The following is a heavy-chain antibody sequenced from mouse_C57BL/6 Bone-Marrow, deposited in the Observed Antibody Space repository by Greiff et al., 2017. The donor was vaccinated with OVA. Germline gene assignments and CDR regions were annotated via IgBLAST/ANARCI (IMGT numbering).Heavy chain of an antibody. Sequence: VQLQQSGPELVKPGASVKLSCKASGYTFTSYDINWVKQRPGQGLEWIGWIYPRDGSTKYYEKFKGKATLTVDTSSSTAYMELHSLTSEDSAVYFCARGNYYGRRYAMDYWGQGTSVTVSS. CDR1: GYTFTSYD. J-gene: IGHJ4*01. D-gene: IGHD1-1*01. V-gene: IGHV1-85*01. CDR3: ARGNYYGRRYAMDY. CDR2: IYPRDGST.